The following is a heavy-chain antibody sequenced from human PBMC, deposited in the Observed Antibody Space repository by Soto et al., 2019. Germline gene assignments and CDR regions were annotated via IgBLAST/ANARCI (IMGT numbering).Heavy chain of an antibody. J-gene: IGHJ4*02. CDR2: MNPNSGNT. V-gene: IGHV1-8*01. CDR3: ARSSLWFGESGPFDY. Sequence: ASVKVSCKASGYTFTIYDINCVVQATVQWLEWMGWMNPNSGNTGYAQKFQGRVTMTRNTSISTAYMELSSLRSEDTAVYYCARSSLWFGESGPFDYWGQGTLVTVSS. CDR1: GYTFTIYD. D-gene: IGHD3-10*01.